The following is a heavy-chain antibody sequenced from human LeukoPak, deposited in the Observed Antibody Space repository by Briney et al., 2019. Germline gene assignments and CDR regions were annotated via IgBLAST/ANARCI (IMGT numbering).Heavy chain of an antibody. Sequence: GGSLRLSCAASGFTFSSYGMHWVRQAPGKGLEWVAFIRYDGSNKYYADSVKGRFTISRDNSKNTLYLQMNSLRAEDTAVYYCAKAYYDSSGYSQGNDYWGQGTLVTVSS. CDR1: GFTFSSYG. CDR2: IRYDGSNK. J-gene: IGHJ4*02. V-gene: IGHV3-30*02. CDR3: AKAYYDSSGYSQGNDY. D-gene: IGHD3-22*01.